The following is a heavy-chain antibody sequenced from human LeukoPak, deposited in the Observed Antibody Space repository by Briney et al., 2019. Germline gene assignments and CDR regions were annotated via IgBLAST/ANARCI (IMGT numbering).Heavy chain of an antibody. CDR1: SGSFSSHY. Sequence: SETLSLTCAVYSGSFSSHYWSWIRQPPGQGLEGIGEIDHNGISNYNPSLESRVTVSGDTSKNQFSLKLTSVTAADTAVYYCARGIAVARYPDYWGQGTLVTVSS. CDR2: IDHNGIS. D-gene: IGHD6-19*01. J-gene: IGHJ4*02. V-gene: IGHV4-34*01. CDR3: ARGIAVARYPDY.